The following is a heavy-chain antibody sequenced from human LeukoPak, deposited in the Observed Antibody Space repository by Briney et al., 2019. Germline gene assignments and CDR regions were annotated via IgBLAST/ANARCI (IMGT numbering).Heavy chain of an antibody. CDR2: ISSSSYI. J-gene: IGHJ4*02. CDR1: GFTFSSYS. D-gene: IGHD4-17*01. Sequence: TGGSLRLSCAASGFTFSSYSMNWVRQAPGKGLEWVSSISSSSYIYYADSVKGRFTISRDNAKNSLYLQMNSLRAEGTAVYYCARSESGDYDFDYWGQGTLVTVSS. CDR3: ARSESGDYDFDY. V-gene: IGHV3-21*01.